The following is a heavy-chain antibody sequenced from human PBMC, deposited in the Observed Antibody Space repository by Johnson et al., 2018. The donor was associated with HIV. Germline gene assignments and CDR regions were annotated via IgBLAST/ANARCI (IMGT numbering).Heavy chain of an antibody. CDR2: ISYDGSNQ. J-gene: IGHJ3*02. D-gene: IGHD1-14*01. V-gene: IGHV3-30*04. Sequence: QVQLVESGGGVVQPGRSLRLSCAASGFTFSSYAMHWVRQAPGKGLEWVAVISYDGSNQYYADSVKGRFTISRDNSKNTVFLQMNSLKTEDTAVYYCTRAEWHDAFYIWGQGTMFTVSS. CDR1: GFTFSSYA. CDR3: TRAEWHDAFYI.